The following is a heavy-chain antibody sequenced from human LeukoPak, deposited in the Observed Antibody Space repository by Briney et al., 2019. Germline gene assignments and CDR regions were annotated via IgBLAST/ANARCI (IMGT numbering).Heavy chain of an antibody. D-gene: IGHD3-10*01. CDR1: DGSITNYD. V-gene: IGHV4-59*01. CDR3: AKVIDRYYYGSGSYAWDY. J-gene: IGHJ4*02. CDR2: VHYSGTT. Sequence: PSKTLSLTCTVSDGSITNYDWSWVRQPPGKGLEFIGHVHYSGTTNYNPSLRSRVTISIDTSKKHFFLKLKSVTAADTAVYYCAKVIDRYYYGSGSYAWDYWGQGTLVTVSS.